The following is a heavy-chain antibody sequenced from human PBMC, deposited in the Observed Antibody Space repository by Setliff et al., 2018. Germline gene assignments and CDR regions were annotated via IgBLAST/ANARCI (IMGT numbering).Heavy chain of an antibody. CDR2: IIPMFGTT. J-gene: IGHJ4*02. CDR1: GYIFTKYG. CDR3: AREGGDGDSSGYYPPLDY. D-gene: IGHD3-22*01. V-gene: IGHV1-69*13. Sequence: SVKVSCKASGYIFTKYGINWVRQAPGQGLEWMGGIIPMFGTTNYAQKFQGRVTITADESTSTAYMELRSLRSDDTAIYYCAREGGDGDSSGYYPPLDYWGQGTLVTVSS.